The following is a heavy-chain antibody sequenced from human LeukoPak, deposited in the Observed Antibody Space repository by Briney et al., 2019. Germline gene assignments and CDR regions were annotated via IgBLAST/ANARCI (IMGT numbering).Heavy chain of an antibody. CDR2: ISSRGTTI. V-gene: IGHV3-48*03. CDR3: ARDLGGYSYGSHFDY. D-gene: IGHD5-18*01. Sequence: PGGSLRLSCAASGFTFSSYEMNWVRQAPGKGLEWVSYISSRGTTIYYADSVKGRFTISRDNARNSLYLHMNSLRAEDTAVYYCARDLGGYSYGSHFDYWGQGTLVTVSS. CDR1: GFTFSSYE. J-gene: IGHJ4*02.